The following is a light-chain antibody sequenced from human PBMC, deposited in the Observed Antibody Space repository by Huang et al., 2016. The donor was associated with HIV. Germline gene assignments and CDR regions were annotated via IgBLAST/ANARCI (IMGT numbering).Light chain of an antibody. V-gene: IGKV3-11*01. CDR2: DTS. CDR3: QQRGKRALT. J-gene: IGKJ4*01. CDR1: QSVSNY. Sequence: DIVLTQSPATLSLSPGERATLSCRASQSVSNYLAWYQQTPDHAPMLLIYDTSTRASCVPARFSGSGSGTDFTLTISRLEPEDFAVYYCQQRGKRALTFGGGTKVEIK.